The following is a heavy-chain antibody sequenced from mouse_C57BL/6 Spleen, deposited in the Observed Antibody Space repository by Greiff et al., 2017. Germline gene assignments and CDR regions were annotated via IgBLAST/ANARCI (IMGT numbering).Heavy chain of an antibody. CDR1: GYAFTNYL. V-gene: IGHV1-54*01. CDR2: INPGCGGT. Sequence: VQLQQSGAELVRPGTSVKVSCKASGYAFTNYLIEWVKQRPGPGLEWIGVINPGCGGTNYNEKFKGKATLTADKSSSTAYMQLSHLTSEDTAVYFCARDAGYDGSSYYWYFEVWGTGTTVTVSS. D-gene: IGHD1-1*01. CDR3: ARDAGYDGSSYYWYFEV. J-gene: IGHJ1*03.